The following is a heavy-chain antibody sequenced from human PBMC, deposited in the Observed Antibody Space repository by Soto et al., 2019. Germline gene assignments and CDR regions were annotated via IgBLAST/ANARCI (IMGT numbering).Heavy chain of an antibody. CDR1: GGSISDYY. V-gene: IGHV4-59*08. J-gene: IGHJ6*02. Sequence: QVELQESGPGLVKPSEALSLTCTVSGGSISDYYWSWIRQPPGKGLEWIGYIYYSGTTTYYPSLKSQVPISLKTSITQLSLKLSSVTAADTAGYYCARHVKGYRYAIGPSYYYYGMDVWGQGTTVTVSS. CDR2: IYYSGTT. CDR3: ARHVKGYRYAIGPSYYYYGMDV. D-gene: IGHD5-18*01.